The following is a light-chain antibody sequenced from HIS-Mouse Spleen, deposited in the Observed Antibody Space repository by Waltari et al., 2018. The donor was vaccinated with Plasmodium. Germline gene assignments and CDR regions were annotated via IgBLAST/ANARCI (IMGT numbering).Light chain of an antibody. Sequence: DIQMTQSPSTLSASVGDRVTITCRASQSISSWLAWYQQKPGKAPKLLIYKASSLESGFPSSFSGSGSGTEFTLTISSLQPDDFATYYCQQYNSYSYTFGQGTKLEIK. CDR3: QQYNSYSYT. CDR1: QSISSW. V-gene: IGKV1-5*03. J-gene: IGKJ2*01. CDR2: KAS.